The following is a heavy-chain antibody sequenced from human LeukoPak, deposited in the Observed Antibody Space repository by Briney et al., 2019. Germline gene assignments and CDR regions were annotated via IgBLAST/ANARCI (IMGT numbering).Heavy chain of an antibody. D-gene: IGHD3-10*01. Sequence: PSETLSLTCTVSGGSISSYYWSWIRQPPGKGLEWIGYISYSGSTNYNPSLKSRVTISVDTSKNQFSLKLSSVTAADTAVYYCARGVLHYYYGSGSYPYYFDYWGQGTLVTVSS. V-gene: IGHV4-59*01. CDR1: GGSISSYY. CDR2: ISYSGST. J-gene: IGHJ4*02. CDR3: ARGVLHYYYGSGSYPYYFDY.